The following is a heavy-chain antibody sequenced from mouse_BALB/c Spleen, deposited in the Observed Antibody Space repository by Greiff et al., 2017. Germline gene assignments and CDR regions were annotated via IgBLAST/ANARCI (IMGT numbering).Heavy chain of an antibody. Sequence: EVHLVESGGGLVQPGGSRKLSCAASGFTFSSFGMHWVRQAPEKGLEWVAYISSGSSTIYYADTVKGRFTISRDNPKNTLFLQMTSLRSEDTAMYYCARGGLRLSGYFDVWGAGTTVTVSS. D-gene: IGHD2-4*01. V-gene: IGHV5-17*02. CDR3: ARGGLRLSGYFDV. J-gene: IGHJ1*01. CDR2: ISSGSSTI. CDR1: GFTFSSFG.